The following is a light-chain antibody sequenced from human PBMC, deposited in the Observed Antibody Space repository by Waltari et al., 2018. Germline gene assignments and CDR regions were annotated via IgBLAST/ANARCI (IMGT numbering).Light chain of an antibody. Sequence: DIVMTQSPDSLLVSLGERATISCNSSQSILYTSNDKNYLAWYQQKAGQPPRLLVHWASIRESGVPDRFGGSGSGTDFTLTISNLQPEDVAFYWCQQYFNSPIAFGQGTRLEIK. J-gene: IGKJ5*01. CDR2: WAS. CDR3: QQYFNSPIA. CDR1: QSILYTSNDKNY. V-gene: IGKV4-1*01.